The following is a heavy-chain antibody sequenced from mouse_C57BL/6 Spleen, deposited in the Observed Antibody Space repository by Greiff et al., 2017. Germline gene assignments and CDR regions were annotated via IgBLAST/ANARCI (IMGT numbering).Heavy chain of an antibody. Sequence: EVKLMESEGGLVQPGSSMKLSCTASGFTFSDYYMAWVRQVPEKGLEWVANINYDGSSTYYLDSLKSRFIISRDNAKNILYLQMSSLKSEDTATXYCARENWYFDVWGTGTTVTVSS. CDR2: INYDGSST. CDR3: ARENWYFDV. J-gene: IGHJ1*03. V-gene: IGHV5-16*01. CDR1: GFTFSDYY.